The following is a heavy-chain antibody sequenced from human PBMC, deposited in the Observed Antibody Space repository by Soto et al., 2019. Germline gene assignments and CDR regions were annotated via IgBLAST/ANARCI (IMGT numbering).Heavy chain of an antibody. CDR3: ARGMYGDY. Sequence: QVHLVQSGAEVKKPGASVKVSCQASGYALTTYGITWVRQAPGQGLEWMGWISAHNGNTNYAQKLQGRVTVTRDTSTSTAYMELRSLRSDDTAVYYCARGMYGDYWGQGALVTVSS. CDR1: GYALTTYG. CDR2: ISAHNGNT. V-gene: IGHV1-18*01. J-gene: IGHJ4*02. D-gene: IGHD2-8*01.